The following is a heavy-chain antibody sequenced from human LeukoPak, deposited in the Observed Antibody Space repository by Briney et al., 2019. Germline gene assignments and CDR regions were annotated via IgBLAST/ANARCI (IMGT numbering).Heavy chain of an antibody. CDR3: AKASVVVVAARGGLDY. V-gene: IGHV3-30*02. Sequence: GGSLRLSCAASGFTFSSYGMHWVRQAPGKGLEWVAFIRYDGSNKYYADSVKGRFTISRDNSKNTLYLQMNSLRAEDTAVYYCAKASVVVVAARGGLDYWGQGTLVTVSS. CDR2: IRYDGSNK. CDR1: GFTFSSYG. J-gene: IGHJ4*02. D-gene: IGHD2-15*01.